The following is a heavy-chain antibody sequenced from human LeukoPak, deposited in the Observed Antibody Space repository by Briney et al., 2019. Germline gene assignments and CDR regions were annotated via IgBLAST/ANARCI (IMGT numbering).Heavy chain of an antibody. CDR2: IRYDGSNK. CDR3: AKISGRLDAFDI. J-gene: IGHJ3*02. CDR1: GFTFSSYG. Sequence: GGSLRLSCAASGFTFSSYGMHWVRQAPGKGLEWVAFIRYDGSNKYYADSVKGRFAISRDNSKNTLYLQMNSLRAEDTAVYYCAKISGRLDAFDIWGQGTMVTVSS. V-gene: IGHV3-30*02. D-gene: IGHD1-1*01.